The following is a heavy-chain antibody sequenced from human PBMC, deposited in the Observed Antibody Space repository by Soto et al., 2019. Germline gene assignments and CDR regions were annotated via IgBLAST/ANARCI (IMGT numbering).Heavy chain of an antibody. D-gene: IGHD3-3*01. V-gene: IGHV1-2*04. Sequence: ASVKVSCKASGYTFTGYYMHWVRQAPGQGLGWMGWINPNSGGTNYAQKFQGWVTMTRDTSISTAYMELSRLRSDDTAVYYCARGITIFGVVLSGWFDPWGQGTLVTVSS. CDR2: INPNSGGT. J-gene: IGHJ5*02. CDR1: GYTFTGYY. CDR3: ARGITIFGVVLSGWFDP.